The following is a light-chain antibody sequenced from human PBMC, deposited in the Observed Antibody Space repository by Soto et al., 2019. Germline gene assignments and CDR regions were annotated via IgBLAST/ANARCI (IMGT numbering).Light chain of an antibody. CDR3: QQYGGAPGT. Sequence: IVLTQSPGTLSLSPGDRATLSCRASQSVSSSYLAWYQQKPGQAPRPLIYAASSRANGVPDRFSGSGSGTDFTLTISRLEPEDFAVYYCQQYGGAPGTFGQGTKV. CDR1: QSVSSSY. J-gene: IGKJ1*01. V-gene: IGKV3-20*01. CDR2: AAS.